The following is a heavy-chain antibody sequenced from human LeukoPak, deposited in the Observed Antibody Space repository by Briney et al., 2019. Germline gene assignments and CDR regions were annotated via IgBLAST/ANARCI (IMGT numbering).Heavy chain of an antibody. Sequence: SQTLSLTCAISGDSVSSNSAAWNWIRQSPSRGLEWLGRTYYRSKWYNDYAVSVKSRITIYPDTSKNQFSLQLNSVTPEDTAVYYCARDGYDILTAYRNWFDPWGQGTLVTVSS. D-gene: IGHD3-9*01. J-gene: IGHJ5*02. CDR1: GDSVSSNSAA. V-gene: IGHV6-1*01. CDR2: TYYRSKWYN. CDR3: ARDGYDILTAYRNWFDP.